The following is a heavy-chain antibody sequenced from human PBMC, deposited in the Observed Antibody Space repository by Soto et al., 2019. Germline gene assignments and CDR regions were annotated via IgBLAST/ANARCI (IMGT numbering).Heavy chain of an antibody. Sequence: QVQLVQSGAEVKKPGASVKVSCKASGYTFTHYYIHWVRQAPGQGLEWMGIINPNGGSTTYAQKFRAGFTMNSDTSTSTVYMELSSLRSEDSAVYYCATSVNSAMAFDYWGQGTLVTVSS. CDR2: INPNGGST. J-gene: IGHJ4*02. V-gene: IGHV1-46*01. CDR1: GYTFTHYY. D-gene: IGHD5-18*01. CDR3: ATSVNSAMAFDY.